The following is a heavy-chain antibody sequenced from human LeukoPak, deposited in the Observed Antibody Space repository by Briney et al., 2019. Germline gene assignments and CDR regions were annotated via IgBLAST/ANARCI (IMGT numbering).Heavy chain of an antibody. CDR3: ARDCLGGSCYFFDY. CDR2: ISYDGSNE. CDR1: GFTFSSYV. J-gene: IGHJ4*02. V-gene: IGHV3-30*04. D-gene: IGHD2-15*01. Sequence: GGSLRLSCAASGFTFSSYVMHWVRQAPGKGLEWVAIISYDGSNEYYADSVKGRFTISRDNSKNTLYLQMNSLRAEDTAVYYCARDCLGGSCYFFDYWGQGTLVTVSS.